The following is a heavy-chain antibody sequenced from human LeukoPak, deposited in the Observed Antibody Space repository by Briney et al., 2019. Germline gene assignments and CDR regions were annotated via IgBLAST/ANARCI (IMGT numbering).Heavy chain of an antibody. Sequence: SVKVSCKASGGTFSSYAISWVRQAPGQGLEWMGGIIPIFGTANYAQKFQGRVTITADESTSTAYMELSSLRSENTAVYYCARVTRGAVAGKNYFDYWGQGTLVTVSS. J-gene: IGHJ4*02. V-gene: IGHV1-69*01. CDR1: GGTFSSYA. CDR2: IIPIFGTA. CDR3: ARVTRGAVAGKNYFDY. D-gene: IGHD6-19*01.